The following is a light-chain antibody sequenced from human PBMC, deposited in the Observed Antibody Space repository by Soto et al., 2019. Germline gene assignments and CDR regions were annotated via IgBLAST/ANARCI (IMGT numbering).Light chain of an antibody. J-gene: IGKJ2*01. Sequence: EIVLTQSPATLSLSPGDRATLSCRASQSVSSGLGWCQQKTGQAPRSLIYDASNWATGIPARFSGSGSGTEFTLTISSLEPEDFAVYYCQQHSNSLPTFGQGTKLEIK. V-gene: IGKV3-11*01. CDR1: QSVSSG. CDR3: QQHSNSLPT. CDR2: DAS.